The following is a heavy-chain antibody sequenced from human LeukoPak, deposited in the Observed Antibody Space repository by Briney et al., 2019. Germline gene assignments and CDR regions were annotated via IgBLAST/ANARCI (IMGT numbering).Heavy chain of an antibody. CDR1: GFTIGSYA. J-gene: IGHJ4*02. CDR3: AEGSSTGGYRDY. CDR2: ISGSGGST. V-gene: IGHV3-23*01. Sequence: GGSLRLSCAASGFTIGSYAMSWVRQAPGKGLEWVSAISGSGGSTYYADSVKGRFTISRDNSKNTLYLQMNSLRAEDTAVYYCAEGSSTGGYRDYWGQGTLVTVSS. D-gene: IGHD5-24*01.